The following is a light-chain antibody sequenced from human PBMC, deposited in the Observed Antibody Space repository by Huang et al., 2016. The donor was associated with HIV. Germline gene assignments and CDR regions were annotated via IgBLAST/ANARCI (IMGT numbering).Light chain of an antibody. J-gene: IGKJ1*01. V-gene: IGKV1-6*01. CDR2: GTS. CDR3: VQDYNYPRT. CDR1: QGIRND. Sequence: AIQMTQSPSSLSASVGDRVTITCRASQGIRNDLGWYQQKPWKAPKLLIYGTSNLLSGVPSRFSGSGSGTDFTLTISSLQPEDFATYYCVQDYNYPRTFGQGTKVEF.